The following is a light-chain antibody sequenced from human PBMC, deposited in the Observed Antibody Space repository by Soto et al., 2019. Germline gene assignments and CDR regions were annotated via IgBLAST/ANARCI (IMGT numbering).Light chain of an antibody. CDR1: SSDVGGYNY. CDR3: SSYRSSSTRI. V-gene: IGLV2-14*01. CDR2: DVI. J-gene: IGLJ1*01. Sequence: QSALTRPASVSGSPGQSITISCTGTSSDVGGYNYVSWYQQYPGKAPKLMIYDVINRPSGVSNRFSGSKSGNTASLTISGLQAEDEADYYCSSYRSSSTRIFGTGTKVTVL.